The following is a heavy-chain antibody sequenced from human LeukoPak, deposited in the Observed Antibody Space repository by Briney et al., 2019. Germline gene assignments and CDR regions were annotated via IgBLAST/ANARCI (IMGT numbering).Heavy chain of an antibody. J-gene: IGHJ4*02. CDR3: ARDSSDGSGSYYPYYFDY. D-gene: IGHD3-10*01. Sequence: SETLSLTCTVSGGSISSSSYYWGWIRQPPGKGLEWIGSIYYSGSTYYNPSLKSRVTISVDTSKNQFSLKLSSVTAADTAVYYCARDSSDGSGSYYPYYFDYWGQGTLVTVSS. CDR2: IYYSGST. V-gene: IGHV4-39*07. CDR1: GGSISSSSYY.